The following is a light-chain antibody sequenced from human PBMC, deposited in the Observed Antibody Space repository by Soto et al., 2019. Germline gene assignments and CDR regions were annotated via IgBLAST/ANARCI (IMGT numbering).Light chain of an antibody. J-gene: IGKJ1*01. CDR3: QQYGSSPWT. CDR1: QSVSSSY. CDR2: GAP. Sequence: IVLTQSPVTLSLSPCEIATLSCSSSQSVSSSYLAWYQQKPGQAPRLLIYGAPSRATGIPDRFSGSGSGTDFTLTISRLEPEDFAVYYCQQYGSSPWTFGQGTKVDIK. V-gene: IGKV3-20*01.